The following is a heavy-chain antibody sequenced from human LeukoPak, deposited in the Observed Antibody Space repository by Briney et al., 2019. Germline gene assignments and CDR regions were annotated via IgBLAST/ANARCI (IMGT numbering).Heavy chain of an antibody. J-gene: IGHJ4*02. CDR2: INHSGST. CDR1: GGSFSGYY. D-gene: IGHD2-15*01. Sequence: SETLSLTCAVYGGSFSGYYWSWIRQPPGKGLEWIGEINHSGSTNYNPSLKSRVTISVDTSKNQFSLKLSSVTAADTAVYYCARGVVVAAMVDYWGQGTLVTVSS. V-gene: IGHV4-34*01. CDR3: ARGVVVAAMVDY.